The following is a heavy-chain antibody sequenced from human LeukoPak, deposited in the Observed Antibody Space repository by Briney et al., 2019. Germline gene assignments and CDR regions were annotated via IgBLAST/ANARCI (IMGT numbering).Heavy chain of an antibody. CDR1: GFSFRSYG. Sequence: GGSLRLSCAASGFSFRSYGMHWVRQAPGKGLEWVAVISSDEINEYYADSVKGRFTISRDNSKNTLYLQINSLRGEDTAVYYCARDNALAYYYDSSGYQPLFDYWGQGTLVTVSS. CDR3: ARDNALAYYYDSSGYQPLFDY. J-gene: IGHJ4*02. D-gene: IGHD3-22*01. V-gene: IGHV3-30*03. CDR2: ISSDEINE.